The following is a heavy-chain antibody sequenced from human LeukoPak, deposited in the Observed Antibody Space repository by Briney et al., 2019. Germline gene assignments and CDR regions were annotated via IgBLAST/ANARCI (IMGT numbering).Heavy chain of an antibody. V-gene: IGHV1-2*02. CDR1: GYTFTGYY. J-gene: IGHJ4*02. Sequence: ASVKVSCKASGYTFTGYYMHWVRQAPGQGLEWMGWINPNSGGTKYAQKFQGRVTMTRDTSISTAYMELSRLRSDDTAVYYCARVQISYYYDSSGPYFDNWGQGTLVTVSS. D-gene: IGHD3-22*01. CDR3: ARVQISYYYDSSGPYFDN. CDR2: INPNSGGT.